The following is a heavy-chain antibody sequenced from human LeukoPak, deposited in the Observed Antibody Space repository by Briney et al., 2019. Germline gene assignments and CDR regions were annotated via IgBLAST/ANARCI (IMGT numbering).Heavy chain of an antibody. J-gene: IGHJ4*02. CDR2: IYYSGST. CDR1: GGSISSSSYY. V-gene: IGHV4-39*07. CDR3: ARVKWELTSAFDY. Sequence: SETLSLTCTVSGGSISSSSYYWGWIRQPPGKGLEWIGSIYYSGSTYYNPSLKSRVTISVDTSKNQFSLKLSSVTAADTAVYYCARVKWELTSAFDYWGQGTLVTVSS. D-gene: IGHD1-26*01.